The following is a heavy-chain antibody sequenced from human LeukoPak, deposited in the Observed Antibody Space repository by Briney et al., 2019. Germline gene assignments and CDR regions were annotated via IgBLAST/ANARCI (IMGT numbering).Heavy chain of an antibody. Sequence: SVKVSCKASGGTFSSYAISWVRQAPGQGLEWMGRIIPILGIANCAQKFQGRVTITADKSTSTAYMELSSLRSEDTAVYYCATSSGDWFDPWGQGTLVTVSS. CDR2: IIPILGIA. CDR1: GGTFSSYA. D-gene: IGHD3-10*01. CDR3: ATSSGDWFDP. V-gene: IGHV1-69*04. J-gene: IGHJ5*02.